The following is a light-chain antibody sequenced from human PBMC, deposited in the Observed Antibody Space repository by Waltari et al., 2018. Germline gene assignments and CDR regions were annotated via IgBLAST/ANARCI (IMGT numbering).Light chain of an antibody. Sequence: QSALTQPASVSGSPGQSVTISCPGSSRYVATYQYVSWYQQHPGKVPKLMIYEVSNRPSGVSNRFSGSKSGNTASLTISGLQAEDEADYYCTSYTTSTTWVFGGGTKLTVL. CDR3: TSYTTSTTWV. CDR2: EVS. CDR1: SRYVATYQY. J-gene: IGLJ3*02. V-gene: IGLV2-14*01.